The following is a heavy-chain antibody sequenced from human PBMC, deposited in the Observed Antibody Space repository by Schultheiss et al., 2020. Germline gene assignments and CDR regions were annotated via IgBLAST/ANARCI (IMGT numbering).Heavy chain of an antibody. J-gene: IGHJ4*02. CDR3: ARDHNLRKTGDSLDY. D-gene: IGHD7-27*01. V-gene: IGHV3-74*01. CDR1: GFTFSSYW. Sequence: GGSLRLSCAASGFTFSSYWMHWVRQAPGKGLVWVSRINSDGSSTSYADSVKGRFTISRDNAKNTLYLQMNSLRAEDTAVYYCARDHNLRKTGDSLDYWGQGTLVTVSS. CDR2: INSDGSST.